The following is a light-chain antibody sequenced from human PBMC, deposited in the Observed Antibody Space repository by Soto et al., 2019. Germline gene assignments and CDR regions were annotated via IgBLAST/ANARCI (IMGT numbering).Light chain of an antibody. CDR1: QGISSW. J-gene: IGKJ1*01. Sequence: DIQMTQSPSALSASVGDRVTITCRGSQGISSWLAWYQQKPGKAPRLLIYKASSLASGVPSRFSGSGSGTEFTLTISSLQPEDFATYHCQQHTTFGQGTKVEI. V-gene: IGKV1-5*03. CDR2: KAS. CDR3: QQHTT.